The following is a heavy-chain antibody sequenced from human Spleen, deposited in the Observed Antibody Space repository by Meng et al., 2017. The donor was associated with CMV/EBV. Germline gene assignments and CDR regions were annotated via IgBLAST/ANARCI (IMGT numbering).Heavy chain of an antibody. CDR2: ISWDGGST. CDR1: GFTFDDYT. V-gene: IGHV3-43*01. D-gene: IGHD6-19*01. CDR3: AKRGSSGWENYFDY. J-gene: IGHJ4*02. Sequence: GESLKISCADSGFTFDDYTMHWVRQAPGKGLEWVSLISWDGGSTYYADSVKGRFTISRDNSKNSLYLQMNSLRTEDTALYYCAKRGSSGWENYFDYWGQGTLVTVSS.